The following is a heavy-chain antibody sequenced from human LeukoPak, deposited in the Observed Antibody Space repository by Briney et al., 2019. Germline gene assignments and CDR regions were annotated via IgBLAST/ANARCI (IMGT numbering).Heavy chain of an antibody. CDR1: GFTFHSYE. CDR3: ARNAYGAQTPSDF. Sequence: PGGSLRLSCTPSGFTFHSYEMHWVRRAPGKGLEWLSYINPTSGYTPYADSVRGRFTISRDNAKNSLYLQMNSLRAEDTAVYYCARNAYGAQTPSDFWGQGTTVTVSS. D-gene: IGHD4-17*01. J-gene: IGHJ6*02. CDR2: INPTSGYT. V-gene: IGHV3-21*05.